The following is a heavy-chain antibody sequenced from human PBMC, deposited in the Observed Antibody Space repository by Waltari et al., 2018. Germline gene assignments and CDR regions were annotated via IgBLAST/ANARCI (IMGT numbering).Heavy chain of an antibody. CDR2: ISKGGDGA. Sequence: VQLVNSGGGVVRPGGSLRLACSASGFVFSNFTMHWIRQAPERRLEYVPAISKGGDGASYADAVKGRFTISRDNSQNMVFLQMSSLRVEDSAVYFCVSTSDSIDMPGTYRWGQGTRVTVSS. D-gene: IGHD2-2*01. J-gene: IGHJ1*01. V-gene: IGHV3-64D*06. CDR3: VSTSDSIDMPGTYR. CDR1: GFVFSNFT.